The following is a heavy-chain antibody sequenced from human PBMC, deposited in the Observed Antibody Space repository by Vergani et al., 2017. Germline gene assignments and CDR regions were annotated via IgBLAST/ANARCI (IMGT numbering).Heavy chain of an antibody. D-gene: IGHD6-19*01. J-gene: IGHJ4*02. Sequence: QVQLVQSGAEVKKPGSSVKVSCKASGGTFSSYAISWVRQAPGQGLEWMGGTIPIFGTANYAQKFQGRVTITADESTSTAYMELSSLRSEDTAVYYCARALAVAGVYYFDYWGQGTLVTVSS. CDR3: ARALAVAGVYYFDY. V-gene: IGHV1-69*01. CDR2: TIPIFGTA. CDR1: GGTFSSYA.